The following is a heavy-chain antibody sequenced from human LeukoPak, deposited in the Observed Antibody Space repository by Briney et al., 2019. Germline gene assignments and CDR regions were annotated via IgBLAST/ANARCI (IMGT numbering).Heavy chain of an antibody. Sequence: PGGSLRLSCAASGFTFSSFQMNWVRQAPGKGPEWISYISGGGETIYYVDSVMGRFTISRDNAKTSLSLQMNSLRAEDTAVYICARQARSLGATFPYSDYWGQGTLVTVSS. CDR1: GFTFSSFQ. CDR3: ARQARSLGATFPYSDY. V-gene: IGHV3-48*03. J-gene: IGHJ4*02. D-gene: IGHD3-16*01. CDR2: ISGGGETI.